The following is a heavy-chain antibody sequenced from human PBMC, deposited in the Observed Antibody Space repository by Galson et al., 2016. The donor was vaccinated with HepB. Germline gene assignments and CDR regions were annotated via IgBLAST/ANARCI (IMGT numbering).Heavy chain of an antibody. Sequence: TLSLTCTVSGGSISSANYYWNWIRQPPGQGLAWIWYISYSGSTYYTPSLKSRATISVDTSKNQFSLNLTSVTAADTAIYYCARGGVQLWLEGGSWFDPWGQGALVTVSS. CDR3: ARGGVQLWLEGGSWFDP. D-gene: IGHD5-18*01. V-gene: IGHV4-31*03. CDR1: GGSISSANYY. CDR2: ISYSGST. J-gene: IGHJ5*02.